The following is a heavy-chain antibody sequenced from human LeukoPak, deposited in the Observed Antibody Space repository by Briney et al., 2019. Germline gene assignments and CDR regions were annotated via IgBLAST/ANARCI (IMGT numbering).Heavy chain of an antibody. CDR2: IYSGGST. V-gene: IGHV3-53*01. Sequence: GGSLRLSCAASGFSVSSNYMSWVRQAPGKGLEWVSVIYSGGSTYYADSVKGRFTISRDNSKNTLYLRMNSLRAEDTAVYYCARASPLIAAALQYYFDYWGQGTLVTVSS. CDR3: ARASPLIAAALQYYFDY. J-gene: IGHJ4*02. CDR1: GFSVSSNY. D-gene: IGHD6-13*01.